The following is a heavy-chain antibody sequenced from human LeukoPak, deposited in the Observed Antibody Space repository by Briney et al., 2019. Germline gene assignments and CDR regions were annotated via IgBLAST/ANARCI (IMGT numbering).Heavy chain of an antibody. J-gene: IGHJ3*02. D-gene: IGHD3-16*02. V-gene: IGHV4-59*01. CDR2: IYYSGST. CDR1: GGSISSYY. CDR3: ARHYDYVWGSYRSSAFDI. Sequence: SETLSLTCTVSGGSISSYYWSWIRQPPGKGLEWIGYIYYSGSTNYNPSLKSRVTISVDTSKNQFSLKLSSVTAADTAVYYCARHYDYVWGSYRSSAFDIWGQGTMVTVSS.